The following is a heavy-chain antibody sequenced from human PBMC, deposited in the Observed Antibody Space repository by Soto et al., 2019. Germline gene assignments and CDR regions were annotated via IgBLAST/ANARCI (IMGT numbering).Heavy chain of an antibody. J-gene: IGHJ4*02. V-gene: IGHV1-69*02. CDR2: IIPILGIA. Sequence: SVQVPCKASGGTFSSYSINWVRQAPGQGLEWMGRIIPILGIANYAQRFQGRVTITADKSTSTAYMELSSLRSEDTAVYYCARRPLRYFDWLYDYWGQGTLVTVSS. CDR1: GGTFSSYS. CDR3: ARRPLRYFDWLYDY. D-gene: IGHD3-9*01.